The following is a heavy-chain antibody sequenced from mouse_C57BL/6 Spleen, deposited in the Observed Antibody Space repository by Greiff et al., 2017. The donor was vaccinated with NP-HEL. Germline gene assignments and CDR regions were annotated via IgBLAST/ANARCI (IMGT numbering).Heavy chain of an antibody. Sequence: EVQLVESGEGLVKPGGSLKLSCAASGFTFSSYAMSWVRQTPEKRLEWVAYISSGGDYIYYADTVQGRFTFSRDNARNTLYLQMSSMNSEDTAMYYGTREGGGREAFAYWGQGTSVTVSS. V-gene: IGHV5-9-1*02. CDR2: ISSGGDYI. CDR3: TREGGGREAFAY. CDR1: GFTFSSYA. D-gene: IGHD3-2*02. J-gene: IGHJ4*01.